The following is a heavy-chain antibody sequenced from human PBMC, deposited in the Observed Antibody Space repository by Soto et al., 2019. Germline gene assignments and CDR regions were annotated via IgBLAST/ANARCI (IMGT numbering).Heavy chain of an antibody. CDR1: GFTFSGSA. CDR3: TTPSINYDILTDYFNY. CDR2: IRSKANSDAT. J-gene: IGHJ4*02. V-gene: IGHV3-73*02. D-gene: IGHD3-9*01. Sequence: EVQLVESGGGLVQPGGSLKLSCAASGFTFSGSAMHWVRQAPGKGQEWVGRIRSKANSDATVYAASVKGRFTISRDDSKNTAYLQMNSLKTEHTAVYYCTTPSINYDILTDYFNYWGQGSLVTVSS.